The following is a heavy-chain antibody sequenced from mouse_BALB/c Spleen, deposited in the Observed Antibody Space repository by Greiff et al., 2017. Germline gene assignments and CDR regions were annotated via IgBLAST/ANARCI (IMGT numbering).Heavy chain of an antibody. CDR2: INPYNDGT. Sequence: EVQLLQSGPELVKPGASVKMSCKASGYTFTSYVMHWVKQKPGQGLEWIGYINPYNDGTKYNEKFKGKATLTSDKSSSTAYMELSSLTSEDSAVYYCARFRDYDGFAYWGQGTLVTVSA. J-gene: IGHJ3*01. CDR3: ARFRDYDGFAY. CDR1: GYTFTSYV. V-gene: IGHV1-14*01. D-gene: IGHD2-4*01.